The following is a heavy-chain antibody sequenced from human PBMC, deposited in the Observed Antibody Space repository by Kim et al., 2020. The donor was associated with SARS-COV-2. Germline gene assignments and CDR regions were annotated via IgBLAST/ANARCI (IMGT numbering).Heavy chain of an antibody. CDR2: VHSSGST. CDR1: GGSISSSSYY. D-gene: IGHD3-10*01. V-gene: IGHV4-39*07. J-gene: IGHJ4*02. Sequence: SETLSLTCTVSGGSISSSSYYWGWIRQPPGKGLEWIGSVHSSGSTSYNPSLKSRVTISVDTSKNQFSLKLRSVTAADTAVYYCASEAGPEVRGGIDYRGQGTLITVSS. CDR3: ASEAGPEVRGGIDY.